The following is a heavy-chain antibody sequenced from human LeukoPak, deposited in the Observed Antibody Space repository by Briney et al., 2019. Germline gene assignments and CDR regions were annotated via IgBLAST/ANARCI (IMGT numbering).Heavy chain of an antibody. D-gene: IGHD3-16*01. CDR1: GFTFSNHW. Sequence: GGSLRLSCAVSGFTFSNHWMYWVRQVPGKGLVCVSAIKTDGTITNYADSVKSRFTISRDNAKNTLYLQMNGLRAEDTAIYYCVTTWGDYWGQGTLVTVSS. J-gene: IGHJ4*02. CDR3: VTTWGDY. V-gene: IGHV3-74*01. CDR2: IKTDGTIT.